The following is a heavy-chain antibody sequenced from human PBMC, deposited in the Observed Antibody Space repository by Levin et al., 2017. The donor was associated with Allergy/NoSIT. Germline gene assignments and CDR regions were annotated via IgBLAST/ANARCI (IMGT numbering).Heavy chain of an antibody. CDR1: GFLFTSYG. CDR3: ARDRWADGSSAFDY. Sequence: GGSLRLSCAASGFLFTSYGMHWVRQAPGKGLEWVAVVRNDGTKKYYVDAVKGRFTISRDNSNNTLFLQMTSLRADDTAVYYCARDRWADGSSAFDYWGQGTLVTVSS. V-gene: IGHV3-33*01. J-gene: IGHJ4*02. CDR2: VRNDGTKK. D-gene: IGHD6-13*01.